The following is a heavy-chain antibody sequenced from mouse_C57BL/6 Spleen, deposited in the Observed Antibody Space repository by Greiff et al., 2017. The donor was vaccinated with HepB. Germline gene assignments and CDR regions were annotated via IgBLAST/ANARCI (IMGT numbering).Heavy chain of an antibody. V-gene: IGHV2-2*01. Sequence: VMLVESGPGLVQPSQSLSITCTVSGFSLTSYGVHWVRQSPGKGLEWLGVIWSGGSTDYNAAFISRLSISKDNSKSQVFFKMNSLQADDTAIYYCARKNYDGLFDYWGQGTTLTVSS. J-gene: IGHJ2*01. D-gene: IGHD1-2*01. CDR3: ARKNYDGLFDY. CDR1: GFSLTSYG. CDR2: IWSGGST.